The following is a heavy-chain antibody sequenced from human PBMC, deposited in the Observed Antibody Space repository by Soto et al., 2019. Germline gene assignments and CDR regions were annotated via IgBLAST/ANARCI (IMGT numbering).Heavy chain of an antibody. CDR3: TRGGSGYSSTWAAH. Sequence: SETLSLTCPVSGDYISSYYWSWIRQPPGKGLEWIGYISHSGGTKYNPSVKSRVTIPMDTSRNQLSLKMTSVTADDTAVYYCTRGGSGYSSTWAAHWGQGTLVTVSS. CDR2: ISHSGGT. CDR1: GDYISSYY. J-gene: IGHJ4*02. V-gene: IGHV4-59*01. D-gene: IGHD2-2*01.